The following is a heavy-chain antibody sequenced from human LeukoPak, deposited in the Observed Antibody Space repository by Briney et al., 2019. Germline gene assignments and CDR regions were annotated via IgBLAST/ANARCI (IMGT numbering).Heavy chain of an antibody. CDR2: ISYDGSNK. V-gene: IGHV3-30*18. CDR3: AKDFMDV. Sequence: GGSLRLSCAASGFTFSSYGMHWVRQAPGKGLEWVAVISYDGSNKHYADSVKGRFTISRDNSKNTLYLQMNSLRAEDTAVYYCAKDFMDVWGQGTTVTVSS. CDR1: GFTFSSYG. J-gene: IGHJ6*02.